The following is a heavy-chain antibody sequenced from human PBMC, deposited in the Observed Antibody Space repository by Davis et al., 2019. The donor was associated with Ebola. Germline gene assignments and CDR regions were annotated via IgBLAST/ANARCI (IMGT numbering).Heavy chain of an antibody. CDR3: AILLGRYYYYGMDV. V-gene: IGHV4-59*12. CDR2: IYYSGST. J-gene: IGHJ6*04. CDR1: GGSISSYY. D-gene: IGHD2/OR15-2a*01. Sequence: SETLSLTCTVSGGSISSYYRSWIRQPPGKGLEWIGYIYYSGSTNYNPSLKSRVTISVDTSKNQFSLKLSSVTAADTAVYYCAILLGRYYYYGMDVWGKGTTVTVSS.